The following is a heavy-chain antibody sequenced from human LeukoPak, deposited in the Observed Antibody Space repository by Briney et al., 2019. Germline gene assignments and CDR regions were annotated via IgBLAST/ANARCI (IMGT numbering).Heavy chain of an antibody. Sequence: GGSLRLSCAASGFTFSSYSMNWVRQAPGKGLEWVSSISSSSSYIYYADSVKGRFTISRDNAKNSLYLQMNRLRAEDTAVYYCARGDYVWGTYPGAFDIWGQGTKVTVSS. CDR1: GFTFSSYS. CDR2: ISSSSSYI. CDR3: ARGDYVWGTYPGAFDI. D-gene: IGHD3-16*02. V-gene: IGHV3-21*01. J-gene: IGHJ3*02.